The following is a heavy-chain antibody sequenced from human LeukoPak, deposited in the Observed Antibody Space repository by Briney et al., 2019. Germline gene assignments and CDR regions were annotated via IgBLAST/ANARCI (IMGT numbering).Heavy chain of an antibody. D-gene: IGHD2-8*01. Sequence: ASLKVSCKASGYTFTGYYMHWVRQAPGQGLEWMGWINPNSGGTNYAQKFQGRVTMTRDTSISTAYMELSRLRSDDTAVYYCARDCTSGYCFDYWGQGTLVTVSS. V-gene: IGHV1-2*02. CDR3: ARDCTSGYCFDY. J-gene: IGHJ4*02. CDR2: INPNSGGT. CDR1: GYTFTGYY.